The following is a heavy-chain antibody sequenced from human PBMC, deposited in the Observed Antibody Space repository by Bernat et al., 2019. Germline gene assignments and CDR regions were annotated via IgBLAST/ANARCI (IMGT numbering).Heavy chain of an antibody. CDR2: IDHSGST. V-gene: IGHV4-4*02. D-gene: IGHD3-10*01. CDR1: GGSIGRSNW. CDR3: ARNYYTSGRAWFDP. J-gene: IGHJ5*02. Sequence: QVQLQESGPGLVKPWGTLSLTCAVSGGSIGRSNWSNWVRQPPGKGLEWIGEIDHSGSTNYNPSLKSRVTISVDKSRNQFSLKLSSVTAADTAVYYCARNYYTSGRAWFDPWGQGTLVTVSS.